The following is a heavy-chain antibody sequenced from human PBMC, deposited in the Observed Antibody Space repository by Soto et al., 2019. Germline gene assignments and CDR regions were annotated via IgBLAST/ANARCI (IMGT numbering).Heavy chain of an antibody. V-gene: IGHV4-34*01. CDR1: GGSFSGYY. D-gene: IGHD3-16*01. CDR3: ARGPWYVKAFDI. J-gene: IGHJ3*02. Sequence: QVQLQQWGAGLLKPSETLSLTCAVYGGSFSGYYWSWIRQPPGKGLEWIGEINHSGSTNYNPSLKSRVTISVDTSKNQFSLKLSSVTAADTAVYYCARGPWYVKAFDIWGQGTMVIVSS. CDR2: INHSGST.